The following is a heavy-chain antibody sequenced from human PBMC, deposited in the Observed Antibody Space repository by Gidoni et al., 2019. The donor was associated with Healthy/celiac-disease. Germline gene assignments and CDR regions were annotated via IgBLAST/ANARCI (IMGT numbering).Heavy chain of an antibody. Sequence: QVQLVESGGGVVQPGRSLRLSCAASGFTFSSYGMHWVRQAPGKGLELVAVISYDGSNKYYADSVKGRFTISRDNSKNTLYLQMNSLRAEDTAVYYCAKVRDIVVVPAAIAYYYGMDVWGQGTTVTVSS. CDR1: GFTFSSYG. V-gene: IGHV3-30*18. CDR2: ISYDGSNK. CDR3: AKVRDIVVVPAAIAYYYGMDV. D-gene: IGHD2-2*01. J-gene: IGHJ6*02.